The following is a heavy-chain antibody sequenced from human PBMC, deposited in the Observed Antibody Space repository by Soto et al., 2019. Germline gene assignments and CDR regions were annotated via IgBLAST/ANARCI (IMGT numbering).Heavy chain of an antibody. CDR2: ISYDGSNK. D-gene: IGHD6-19*01. CDR3: AREGTSVAGPFDY. J-gene: IGHJ4*02. CDR1: GFTFSSYA. Sequence: PGGSLRLSCAASGFTFSSYAMHWVRQAPGKGLEWVAVISYDGSNKYYADSVKGRFTISRDNSKNTLYLQMNSLRAEDTAVYYCAREGTSVAGPFDYWGQGTLVTVSS. V-gene: IGHV3-30-3*01.